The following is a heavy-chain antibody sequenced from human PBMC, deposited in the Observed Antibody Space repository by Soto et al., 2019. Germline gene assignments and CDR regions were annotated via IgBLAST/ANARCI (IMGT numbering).Heavy chain of an antibody. D-gene: IGHD3-9*01. CDR1: GDFLNASRW. CDR2: IHHPGIT. V-gene: IGHV4-4*02. Sequence: SETLPLTCTLTGDFLNASRWWRWVRQHPGKGLEWSGEIHHPGITNYIPSLKSRVTMSVDKNKNQVSLEVYSVTAADTAVYYCASGAHYIWNGWGQGTLVTVSS. CDR3: ASGAHYIWNG. J-gene: IGHJ4*02.